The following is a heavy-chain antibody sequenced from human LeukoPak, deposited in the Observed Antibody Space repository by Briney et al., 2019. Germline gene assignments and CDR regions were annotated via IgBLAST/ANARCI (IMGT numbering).Heavy chain of an antibody. V-gene: IGHV1-8*01. J-gene: IGHJ4*02. CDR2: MNPNSGNT. D-gene: IGHD6-13*01. CDR3: ARGLGSSSWRNFDY. Sequence: ASVNVSCKASGYTFTSYDINWVRQATGQGLEWMGWMNPNSGNTGYAQKFQGRVTMTRNTSISTAYMELSSLRSEDTAVYYCARGLGSSSWRNFDYWGQGTLVTVSS. CDR1: GYTFTSYD.